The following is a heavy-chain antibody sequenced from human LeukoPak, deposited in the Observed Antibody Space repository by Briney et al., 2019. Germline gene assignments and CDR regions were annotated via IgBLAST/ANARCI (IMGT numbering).Heavy chain of an antibody. CDR1: GFTFSSYG. CDR2: ISYDGSNK. J-gene: IGHJ4*02. D-gene: IGHD6-19*01. CDR3: AKSLAVDGNY. V-gene: IGHV3-30*18. Sequence: GGSLRLSCAASGFTFSSYGTHWVRQAPGKGLEWVAVISYDGSNKYYADSVKGRFTISRDNSKNTLYLQMNSLRAEDTAVYYCAKSLAVDGNYWGQGTLVTVSS.